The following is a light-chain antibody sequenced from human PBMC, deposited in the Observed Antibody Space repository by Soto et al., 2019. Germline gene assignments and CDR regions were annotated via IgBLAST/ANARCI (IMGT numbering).Light chain of an antibody. Sequence: EVVLTQSPVTLSLSPGERATLYCRASQSVSSHLAWYQQKPGQAPRLLIYDTSNRATGIPGRFSGSGSGTDFTLTISSLEPEDFAVYYCQQRSNGPAYTFGQGTRLDI. V-gene: IGKV3-11*01. CDR2: DTS. CDR1: QSVSSH. J-gene: IGKJ2*01. CDR3: QQRSNGPAYT.